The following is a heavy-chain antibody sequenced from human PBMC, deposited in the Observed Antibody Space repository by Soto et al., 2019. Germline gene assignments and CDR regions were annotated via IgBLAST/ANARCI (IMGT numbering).Heavy chain of an antibody. J-gene: IGHJ3*01. CDR2: LWYDGNTK. V-gene: IGHV3-33*01. CDR1: GFILSSYG. CDR3: ARDQLYYNDISGRPLNAFDV. D-gene: IGHD3-22*01. Sequence: GGSLRLSCTASGFILSSYGMHWVRQAPGKGLEWVAVLWYDGNTKYYVDSVKGRFTISRDNSKNSLYLQMNSLRAEDTAVYYCARDQLYYNDISGRPLNAFDVWGQGTMVTVSS.